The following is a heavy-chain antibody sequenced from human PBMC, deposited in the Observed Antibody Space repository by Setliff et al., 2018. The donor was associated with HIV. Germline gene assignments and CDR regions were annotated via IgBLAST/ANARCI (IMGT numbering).Heavy chain of an antibody. CDR2: IYYSGTT. Sequence: SETLSLTCTVSGGSISGSDYYWAWIRQPPGKGLEWIGSIYYSGTTYYNPSLKSRVTISVDTSKMQFSLHLTSVTAADTAVYYCATLDPSGGNFLAYWGQGTLVTVSS. CDR3: ATLDPSGGNFLAY. D-gene: IGHD2-21*02. CDR1: GGSISGSDYY. V-gene: IGHV4-39*01. J-gene: IGHJ4*02.